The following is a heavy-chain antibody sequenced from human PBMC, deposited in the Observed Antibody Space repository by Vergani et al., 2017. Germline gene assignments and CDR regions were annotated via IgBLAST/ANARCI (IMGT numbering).Heavy chain of an antibody. J-gene: IGHJ4*02. CDR2: ISFDGTNE. D-gene: IGHD2-2*02. CDR1: GFALNRHA. CDR3: VRDRGLCAGGRCYTEAWDY. Sequence: VQLLESVGGVVQPGTSLRLSCVVSGFALNRHAMYWVRQAPGKGLEWVVGISFDGTNEYYPDLVKGRFTISRDIAKNTLYLQVRSLRLEDTGVYHCVRDRGLCAGGRCYTEAWDYWGQGTPVTVSS. V-gene: IGHV3-30-3*01.